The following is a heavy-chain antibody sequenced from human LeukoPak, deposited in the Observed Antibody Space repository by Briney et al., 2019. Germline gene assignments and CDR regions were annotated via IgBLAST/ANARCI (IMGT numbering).Heavy chain of an antibody. J-gene: IGHJ4*02. CDR2: IYYSGST. D-gene: IGHD5-12*01. CDR3: AREERDPYSEVATVDY. V-gene: IGHV4-39*07. CDR1: GGSISSSSYY. Sequence: SETLSLTCTVSGGSISSSSYYWGWIRQPPGKGLEWIGSIYYSGSTYYNPSLKSRVTISVDTSKNQYSLKLSSVTAADTAVYHCAREERDPYSEVATVDYWGQGTLVTVSS.